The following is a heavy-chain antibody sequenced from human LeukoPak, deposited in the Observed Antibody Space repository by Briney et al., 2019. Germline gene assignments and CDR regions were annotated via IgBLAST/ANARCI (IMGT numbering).Heavy chain of an antibody. V-gene: IGHV3-30*02. CDR3: ANLLLWFGELSPDPFDY. CDR1: GFTFTHYG. D-gene: IGHD3-10*01. Sequence: GGSLRLSCAASGFTFTHYGMHWVRQAPGKGLEWVAYIASDGNYKDYGDSVKGRFTISRDNSRNTLYLQMNSLRAEDTAVYYCANLLLWFGELSPDPFDYWGQGTLVTVSS. CDR2: IASDGNYK. J-gene: IGHJ4*02.